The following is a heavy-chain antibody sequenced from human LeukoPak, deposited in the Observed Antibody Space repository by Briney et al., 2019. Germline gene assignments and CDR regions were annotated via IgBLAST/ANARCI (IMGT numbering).Heavy chain of an antibody. CDR3: ARHWGFRYQQAYFDY. J-gene: IGHJ4*02. CDR2: IYPGDSDT. D-gene: IGHD3-16*01. Sequence: GESLKISCKGSGYSFTSYWIGWVRQMPGKGLEWMGIIYPGDSDTRYSPSFQAQVTSSAYNAISTAYLQWSSLKASDPAMYYCARHWGFRYQQAYFDYWGQGTLVTVSS. CDR1: GYSFTSYW. V-gene: IGHV5-51*01.